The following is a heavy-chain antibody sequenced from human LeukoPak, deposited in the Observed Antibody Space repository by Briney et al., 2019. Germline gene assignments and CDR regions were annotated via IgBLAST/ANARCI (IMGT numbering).Heavy chain of an antibody. J-gene: IGHJ4*02. CDR2: IHYSGNT. V-gene: IGHV4-39*07. CDR1: GGSISSGSYY. Sequence: SETLSLTCTVSGGSISSGSYYWGWIRQPPGKGLEYIGSIHYSGNTYYNPSLKGRVTFSMDTSKNQFSLKLSSVTAADTAVYYCATLQIAAASYYFDYWGQGTLVTVSS. D-gene: IGHD6-13*01. CDR3: ATLQIAAASYYFDY.